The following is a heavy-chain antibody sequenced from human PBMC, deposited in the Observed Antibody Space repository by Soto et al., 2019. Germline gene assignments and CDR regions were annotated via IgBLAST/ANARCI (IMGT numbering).Heavy chain of an antibody. J-gene: IGHJ4*02. V-gene: IGHV4-38-2*02. CDR2: IYHSGST. CDR3: AREFGIAAAEPDY. Sequence: TLSLTCAVSGYSISSGYYWGWIRQPPGKGLEWIGSIYHSGSTYYNPSLKSRVTISVDTSKNQFSLKLSSVTAADTAVYYCAREFGIAAAEPDYWGQGTLVTVS. CDR1: GYSISSGYY. D-gene: IGHD6-13*01.